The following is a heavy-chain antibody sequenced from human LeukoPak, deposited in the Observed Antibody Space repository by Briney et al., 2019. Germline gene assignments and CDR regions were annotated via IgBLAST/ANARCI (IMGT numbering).Heavy chain of an antibody. D-gene: IGHD2-15*01. CDR3: ARELVVRQDLHY. CDR2: ISSGSDV. V-gene: IGHV3-21*01. J-gene: IGHJ4*02. Sequence: GGSLRLSCAASGFTFSTSSMNWVRQAPGKGLEWVSSISSGSDVYYADSVKGRFTISRDNAKNSLYLQMNSLRAEDTAVYYCARELVVRQDLHYWGPGTLVTVSS. CDR1: GFTFSTSS.